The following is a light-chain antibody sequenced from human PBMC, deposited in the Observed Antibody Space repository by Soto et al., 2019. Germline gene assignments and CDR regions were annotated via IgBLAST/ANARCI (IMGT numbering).Light chain of an antibody. J-gene: IGKJ1*01. CDR3: QQYDTHFWT. CDR2: HVS. CDR1: QSMSSS. Sequence: DIQMTQSPFTLSASVGDRVTVTCRASQSMSSSLAWFQQKPGKAPKLLMYHVSRLNSGVSSRFIGSGSGTEFTLTISSLQPDDFATYYCQQYDTHFWTFGQGTKVEIK. V-gene: IGKV1-5*03.